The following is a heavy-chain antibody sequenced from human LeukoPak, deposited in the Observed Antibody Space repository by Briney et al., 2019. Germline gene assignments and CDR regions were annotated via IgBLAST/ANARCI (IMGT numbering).Heavy chain of an antibody. CDR3: ARDHYDSSGYYHFQH. CDR2: ISSNGGST. Sequence: GGSLRLSCSASGFTFSNYAMHWVRQAPGKGLEYVSAISSNGGSTYYADSVKGRFTISRDNSKNTLYLQMSSLRTEDTAVYYCARDHYDSSGYYHFQHWGQGTLVTVSS. V-gene: IGHV3-64D*06. J-gene: IGHJ1*01. D-gene: IGHD3-22*01. CDR1: GFTFSNYA.